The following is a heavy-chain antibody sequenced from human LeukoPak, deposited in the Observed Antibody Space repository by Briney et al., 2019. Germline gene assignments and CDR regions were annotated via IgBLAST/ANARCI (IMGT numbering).Heavy chain of an antibody. CDR2: INPNSGGT. V-gene: IGHV1-2*04. CDR3: ARGGWQQLVHYYYYYGMDV. CDR1: GYTFTGYY. J-gene: IGHJ6*02. Sequence: ASVKVSCKASGYTFTGYYMHWVRQAPGQGLEWMGWINPNSGGTNYAQKFQGWVTMTRDTSISTAYMELSRLRSEDTAVYYCARGGWQQLVHYYYYYGMDVWGQGTTVTVSS. D-gene: IGHD6-13*01.